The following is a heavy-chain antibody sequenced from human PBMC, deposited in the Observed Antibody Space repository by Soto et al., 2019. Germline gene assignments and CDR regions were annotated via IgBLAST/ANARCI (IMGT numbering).Heavy chain of an antibody. D-gene: IGHD6-19*01. V-gene: IGHV1-18*01. CDR3: ARDRLPYQGQWLADFDY. CDR2: ISTYNGNT. J-gene: IGHJ4*02. CDR1: GYTFTSYG. Sequence: QVQLVQSGAEVKKPGASVKVSCKTSGYTFTSYGISWVRQAPGQGLEWMGWISTYNGNTNYAQKLQGRVTMTTDTSTSTAYMELRSLRSDDTAVYYCARDRLPYQGQWLADFDYWGQGTLVTVSS.